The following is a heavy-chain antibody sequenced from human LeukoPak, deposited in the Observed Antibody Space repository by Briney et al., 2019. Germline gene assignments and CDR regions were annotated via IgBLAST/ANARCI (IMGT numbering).Heavy chain of an antibody. Sequence: GGSLRLSCAASGFTFSSYAMSWVRQAPGNGLEWVSAISGSGGSTYYADSVKGRFTISRDNSKNTLYLQMNSLRAEDTAVYYCAKSNYASVYYYYGMDVWGQGTTVTVSS. D-gene: IGHD4-11*01. J-gene: IGHJ6*02. CDR2: ISGSGGST. CDR3: AKSNYASVYYYYGMDV. CDR1: GFTFSSYA. V-gene: IGHV3-23*01.